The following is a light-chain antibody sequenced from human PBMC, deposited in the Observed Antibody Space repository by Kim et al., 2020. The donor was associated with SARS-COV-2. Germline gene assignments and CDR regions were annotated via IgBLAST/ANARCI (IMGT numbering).Light chain of an antibody. CDR2: EAS. J-gene: IGKJ1*01. Sequence: SLGDRATISCRASQNVSKYLAWYQQKPGRAPRLLIYEASNRATGVPARFSGSGSGTDFTLTISSLEPEDFAVYYCQQRINWPPTFGQGTKVDIK. CDR3: QQRINWPPT. CDR1: QNVSKY. V-gene: IGKV3-11*01.